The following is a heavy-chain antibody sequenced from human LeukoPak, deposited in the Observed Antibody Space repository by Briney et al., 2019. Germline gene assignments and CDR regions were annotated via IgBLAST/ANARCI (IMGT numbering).Heavy chain of an antibody. D-gene: IGHD2-15*01. Sequence: PGGSLRLSCAASGFTFSSYAMSWVRQAPGQGLEWVSAISGSGGSTYYADSVKGRFTISRDNSKNTLYLQMNSLRAEDTAVYYCAKGVVVAATPIRLWITHKYYFDYWGQGTLVTVSS. CDR3: AKGVVVAATPIRLWITHKYYFDY. CDR2: ISGSGGST. CDR1: GFTFSSYA. V-gene: IGHV3-23*01. J-gene: IGHJ4*02.